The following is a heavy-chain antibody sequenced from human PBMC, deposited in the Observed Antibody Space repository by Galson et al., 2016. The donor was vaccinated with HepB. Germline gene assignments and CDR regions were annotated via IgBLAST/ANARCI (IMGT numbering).Heavy chain of an antibody. J-gene: IGHJ3*02. CDR3: VGITMARGVVTIGYAFDI. V-gene: IGHV1-69*13. CDR1: GDTLTKYV. CDR2: FIPMSGTT. D-gene: IGHD3-10*01. Sequence: SVKVSCRASGDTLTKYVISWVRQAPGQGFEWVGLFIPMSGTTNYAQKFQGRVTITADESTTTAYMELTSLKSDDTAVYYCVGITMARGVVTIGYAFDIWSQGTLVTVSS.